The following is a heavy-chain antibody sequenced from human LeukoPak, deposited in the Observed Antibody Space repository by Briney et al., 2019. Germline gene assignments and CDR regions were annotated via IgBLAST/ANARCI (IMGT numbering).Heavy chain of an antibody. CDR1: GFIFRNFS. V-gene: IGHV3-48*04. CDR3: ARDGFCDF. CDR2: ISSSGDTT. D-gene: IGHD3-3*01. J-gene: IGHJ4*02. Sequence: GGSLRLSCAASGFIFRNFSMNWVRQAPGKGLQWVAYISSSGDTTYYADSVNGRFTISRDNAKNSLHLQMNSLRVDDSALYYCARDGFCDFWGQGTLVTVSS.